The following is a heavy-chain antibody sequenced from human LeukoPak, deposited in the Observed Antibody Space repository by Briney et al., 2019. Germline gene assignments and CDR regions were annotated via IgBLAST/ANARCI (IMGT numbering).Heavy chain of an antibody. D-gene: IGHD3-22*01. CDR2: ISSSGSTI. J-gene: IGHJ3*02. CDR3: ARDAYYYDSGNKGAFDI. Sequence: PGGSLRLSCAASGFTFSSYEMNWVRQAPGKGLEGVSYISSSGSTIYYADSVKGRFTISRDNAKNSLYLQMNSLRAEDTAVYYCARDAYYYDSGNKGAFDIWGQGTMVTVSS. V-gene: IGHV3-48*03. CDR1: GFTFSSYE.